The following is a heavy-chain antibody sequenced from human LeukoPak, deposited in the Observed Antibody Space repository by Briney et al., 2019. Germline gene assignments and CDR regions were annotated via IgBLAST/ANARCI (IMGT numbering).Heavy chain of an antibody. Sequence: GGSLRLSGAASGFTCSTYSMNWVRQAPGKGLEWVSSISTSSSYIYYADSVKGRFTISRDNAKNSLYLQMNSLRVEDTAVYYCARDQEGPQGGANSFAYWGQGTLVTVSS. CDR1: GFTCSTYS. D-gene: IGHD2-15*01. CDR3: ARDQEGPQGGANSFAY. CDR2: ISTSSSYI. J-gene: IGHJ4*02. V-gene: IGHV3-21*01.